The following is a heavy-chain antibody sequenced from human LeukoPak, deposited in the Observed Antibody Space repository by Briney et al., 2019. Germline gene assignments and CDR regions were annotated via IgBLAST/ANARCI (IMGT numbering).Heavy chain of an antibody. V-gene: IGHV1-69*01. Sequence: SVKVSCKASGGTFSSYAISWVRQAPGQGLEWMGGIIPIFGTANYAQKFQGRVTITADESTSTAYMELSSLRSEDTAVYYCARGRDIVVVPYYYYYYMDVWSKGTTVTVSS. CDR2: IIPIFGTA. J-gene: IGHJ6*03. D-gene: IGHD2-2*01. CDR1: GGTFSSYA. CDR3: ARGRDIVVVPYYYYYYMDV.